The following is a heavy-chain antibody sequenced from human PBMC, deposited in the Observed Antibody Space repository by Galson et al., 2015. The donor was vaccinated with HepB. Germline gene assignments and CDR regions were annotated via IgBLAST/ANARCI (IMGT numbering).Heavy chain of an antibody. J-gene: IGHJ5*02. CDR1: GGSLSGYY. D-gene: IGHD1-26*01. V-gene: IGHV4-34*01. Sequence: ETLSLTCAVHGGSLSGYYWSWIRQPPKKGLEWIGEINYGGSTSYNPSLKSRVTISHDTSKNQFSLNLSSVTAADTAIYYCARVRGSYRGWWFDTWGLGTLVTVSS. CDR2: INYGGST. CDR3: ARVRGSYRGWWFDT.